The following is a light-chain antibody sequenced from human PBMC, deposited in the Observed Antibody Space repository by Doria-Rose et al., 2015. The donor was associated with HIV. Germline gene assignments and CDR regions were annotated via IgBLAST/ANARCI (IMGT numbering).Light chain of an antibody. Sequence: TQSPGTLSLSPGERATLSCRASQSFSSTYLAWYQQTPGQAPSLLIYDGSTRATDIPDRFSASGSGTDSTLTINRLEPEDFALYYCHQYGTSWTFGQGTKVEI. CDR2: DGS. V-gene: IGKV3-20*01. CDR1: QSFSSTY. J-gene: IGKJ1*01. CDR3: HQYGTSWT.